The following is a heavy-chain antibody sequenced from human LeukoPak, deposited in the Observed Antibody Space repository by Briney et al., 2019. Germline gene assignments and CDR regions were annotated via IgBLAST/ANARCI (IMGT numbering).Heavy chain of an antibody. J-gene: IGHJ2*01. D-gene: IGHD5-18*01. CDR1: GDSVSSNSVT. CDR2: TYYRSKWYN. CDR3: TRAGSYGYYWYFDL. V-gene: IGHV6-1*01. Sequence: SQTLSLTCAISGDSVSSNSVTWNWIRQSPSRGLEWLGRTYYRSKWYNDYAVSVKSRITINPDTSRNQFSLQLNFVTPEDTAVYYCTRAGSYGYYWYFDLWGRGTLVTVSS.